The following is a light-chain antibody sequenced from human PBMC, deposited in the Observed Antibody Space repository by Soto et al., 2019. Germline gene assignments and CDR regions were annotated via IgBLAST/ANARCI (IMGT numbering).Light chain of an antibody. J-gene: IGLJ2*01. Sequence: QSALTQPPSASGSPGQSVTISCTGTSSDVGAYKYVSWYQQHPGKAPKLMIYAVSERPSGVPDRFSGSKSGNTASLTVSGLQAEDEADYYCQLSDGTSDVIFGGGTKLTVL. V-gene: IGLV2-8*01. CDR2: AVS. CDR3: QLSDGTSDVI. CDR1: SSDVGAYKY.